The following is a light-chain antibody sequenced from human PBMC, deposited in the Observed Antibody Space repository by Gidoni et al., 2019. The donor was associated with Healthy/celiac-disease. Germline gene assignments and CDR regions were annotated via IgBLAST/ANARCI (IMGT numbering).Light chain of an antibody. CDR1: QSISSY. Sequence: DIQMTQSPSSLSASVGDRVTITCRASQSISSYLNWYQQKPGKATKLLIYAAASLQSGVPSRFSGSGSGTEFTLTISSLQPEDFATYYCQQSYSTPPITFGQGTRLEIK. CDR2: AAA. J-gene: IGKJ5*01. CDR3: QQSYSTPPIT. V-gene: IGKV1-39*01.